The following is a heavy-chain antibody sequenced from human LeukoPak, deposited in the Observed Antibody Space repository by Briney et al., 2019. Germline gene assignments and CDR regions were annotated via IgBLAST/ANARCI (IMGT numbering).Heavy chain of an antibody. Sequence: GGSLRLSCAASGFTFSDSYMTWIRQAPGKGLEWVSYISNSGSSIYYADSVKGRFTTSRDNAKSSLYLQMNSLRAEDTAVYYCARDFDDFWSGYVFDYWGQGTLVTVSS. D-gene: IGHD3-3*01. CDR1: GFTFSDSY. J-gene: IGHJ4*02. CDR3: ARDFDDFWSGYVFDY. CDR2: ISNSGSSI. V-gene: IGHV3-11*04.